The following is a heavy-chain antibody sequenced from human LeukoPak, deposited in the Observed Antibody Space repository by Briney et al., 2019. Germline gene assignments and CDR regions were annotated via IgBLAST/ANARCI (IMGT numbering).Heavy chain of an antibody. CDR1: GGSISSYY. CDR3: TRGVYIAAAQYGY. D-gene: IGHD6-13*01. CDR2: IYYSGTT. J-gene: IGHJ4*02. V-gene: IGHV4-59*01. Sequence: SETLSLTCTDSGGSISSYYWSWIRQPPGKGLEWIGYIYYSGTTNYNPSLKSRVTISVDTSKNQFSLKLSSVTAADTAVYYCTRGVYIAAAQYGYWGQGTLVTVSS.